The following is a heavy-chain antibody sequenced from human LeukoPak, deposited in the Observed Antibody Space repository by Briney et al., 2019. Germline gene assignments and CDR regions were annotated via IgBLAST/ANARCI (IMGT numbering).Heavy chain of an antibody. J-gene: IGHJ6*03. CDR1: GGTFSSYA. CDR3: ASASVAARPYPNHYYYYMDV. CDR2: IIPIFGTA. V-gene: IGHV1-69*13. D-gene: IGHD6-6*01. Sequence: ASVKVSCKASGGTFSSYAISWVRQAPGQGLEWMGGIIPIFGTANYAQKFQGRVTITADESTSTAYMELSSLRSEDTAVYYRASASVAARPYPNHYYYYMDVWGKGTTVTVSS.